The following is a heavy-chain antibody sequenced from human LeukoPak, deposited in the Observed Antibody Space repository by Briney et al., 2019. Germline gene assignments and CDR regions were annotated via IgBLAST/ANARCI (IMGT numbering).Heavy chain of an antibody. Sequence: SETLALTCTVSGSSISSSSYYWGWIRQPPGRGLEWIGSIYYSGSTYYNPSLKSRVTISVDTSKNQFSLKLSSVTAADTAVYYCANALTVTTEYCGQGTLVTVSS. J-gene: IGHJ4*02. CDR1: GSSISSSSYY. V-gene: IGHV4-39*01. D-gene: IGHD4-17*01. CDR3: ANALTVTTEY. CDR2: IYYSGST.